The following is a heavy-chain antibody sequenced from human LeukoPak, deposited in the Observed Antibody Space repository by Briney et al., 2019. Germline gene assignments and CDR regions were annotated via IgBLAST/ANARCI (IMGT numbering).Heavy chain of an antibody. D-gene: IGHD3-10*01. CDR3: ARGPAREFPDH. J-gene: IGHJ4*02. CDR1: GGSISSYF. Sequence: SETLSLTCTVSGGSISSYFWSWIRQPPGKGLEWIGYIYYSGSTNYNPSLKSRVTISVDTSKNQFSLKLSSVTAADTAVYYCARGPAREFPDHWGQGTLVTVSS. V-gene: IGHV4-59*12. CDR2: IYYSGST.